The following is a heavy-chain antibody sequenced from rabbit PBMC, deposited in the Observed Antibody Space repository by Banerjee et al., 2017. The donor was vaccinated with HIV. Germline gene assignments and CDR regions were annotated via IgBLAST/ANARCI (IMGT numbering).Heavy chain of an antibody. V-gene: IGHV1S40*01. CDR2: INTISGDT. Sequence: QSLEESGGVLVKPEGSRTLTCTASGFSFSNKYVMCWVRQAPGKGLEWIACINTISGDTVYATWAKGRFTISKASWTTVTLQMTSLTAADTASYFCARDLAGLIGWNFGLWGPGTLVTVS. CDR3: ARDLAGLIGWNFGL. D-gene: IGHD4-1*01. J-gene: IGHJ6*01. CDR1: GFSFSNKYV.